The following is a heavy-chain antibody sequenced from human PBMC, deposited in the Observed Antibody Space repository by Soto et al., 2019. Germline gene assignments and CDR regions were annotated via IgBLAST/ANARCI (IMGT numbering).Heavy chain of an antibody. CDR3: GRDSGITIFGVVTN. Sequence: LSLTCAISGDSVSSNSAAWNWIRQSPSRGLEWLGRTYYRSKWYNDYAVSVKSRITINPDTSKNQFSLQLNSVTPEDTAVYYCGRDSGITIFGVVTNWGQGSLAIVSA. CDR1: GDSVSSNSAA. D-gene: IGHD3-3*01. V-gene: IGHV6-1*01. CDR2: TYYRSKWYN. J-gene: IGHJ4*02.